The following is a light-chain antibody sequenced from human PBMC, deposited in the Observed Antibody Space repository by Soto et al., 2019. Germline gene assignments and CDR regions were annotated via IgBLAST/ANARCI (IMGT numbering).Light chain of an antibody. V-gene: IGLV2-14*01. CDR1: SSDVGGYNY. J-gene: IGLJ2*01. CDR3: SSYTSSSTLLVV. Sequence: QSALTQPASVSGSPGQSLTISCTGTSSDVGGYNYVSWYQQHPGKAPKLMIYDVSNRPSGVSNRFSGSKSGNTASLTISGLQAEDEADYYCSSYTSSSTLLVVFGGGTKVTVL. CDR2: DVS.